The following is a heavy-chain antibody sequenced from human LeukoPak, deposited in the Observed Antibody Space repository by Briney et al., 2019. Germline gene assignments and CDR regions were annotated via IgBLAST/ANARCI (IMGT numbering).Heavy chain of an antibody. CDR2: IYITGST. J-gene: IGHJ3*01. CDR1: GGSISSYY. D-gene: IGHD1-26*01. CDR3: ARVRIGETSYDASDV. V-gene: IGHV4-59*13. Sequence: SETLSLTCTVSGGSISSYYWTWIRQPPGKGLEWIGDIYITGSTNYNPYLKRRVAISVDTSKNQFSLRLSSVTAADTAVYYCARVRIGETSYDASDVWGLGTMVTVSS.